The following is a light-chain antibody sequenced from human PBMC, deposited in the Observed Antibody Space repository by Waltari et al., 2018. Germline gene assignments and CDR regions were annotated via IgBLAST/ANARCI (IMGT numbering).Light chain of an antibody. CDR2: EVT. J-gene: IGLJ1*01. V-gene: IGLV2-23*02. CDR3: CSYAGLGTYV. Sequence: QSGLTQPASVSGSPGQSITISCTGTSSDVGNYNLVSWYQHHPGKAPKLSIYEVTKRTSVVSDRFSASKSANTASLTISGLQTEDEADYYCCSYAGLGTYVFGTGTKVTVL. CDR1: SSDVGNYNL.